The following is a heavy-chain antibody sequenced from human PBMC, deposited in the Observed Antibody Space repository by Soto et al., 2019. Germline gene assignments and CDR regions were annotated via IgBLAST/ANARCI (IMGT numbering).Heavy chain of an antibody. V-gene: IGHV4-59*11. CDR2: VYYTGDT. J-gene: IGHJ4*02. D-gene: IGHD6-6*01. Sequence: SETLSLTCTVSGDSISSHYWSWVRQPPGKGLEWIAYVYYTGDTNYNPSLKSRVTISMDTSRNQFSLELSSVTAADTAVYSCARTLSIASRQFDSWGQGTLVTAPQ. CDR3: ARTLSIASRQFDS. CDR1: GDSISSHY.